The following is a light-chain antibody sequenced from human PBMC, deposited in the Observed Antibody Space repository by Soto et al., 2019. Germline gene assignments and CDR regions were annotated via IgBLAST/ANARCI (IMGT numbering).Light chain of an antibody. CDR1: SSDVGGYNY. CDR3: SSYTSSSTLEV. J-gene: IGLJ2*01. Sequence: QSALTQPASVSGSPGQSITISCTGTSSDVGGYNYVSWYLQHPGKAPKLMIYDVSNRPSGVSNRFSGSKSGNTASLTISGLQAEDEADYYCSSYTSSSTLEVFGGGTKLTVL. V-gene: IGLV2-14*01. CDR2: DVS.